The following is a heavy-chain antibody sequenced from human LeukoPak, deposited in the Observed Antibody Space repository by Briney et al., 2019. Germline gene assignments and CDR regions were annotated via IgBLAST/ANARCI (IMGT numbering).Heavy chain of an antibody. CDR2: IYDTGST. J-gene: IGHJ5*02. Sequence: SETLSLTYSVSGGSISSIHYYWGWIRQPPGKGPEWIGSIYDTGSTYYKASLKSRVTISLDTSKNQFSLRLSSVTAADTAVYYCARQNLDIGTNWFDPRGQGTLVTVYS. V-gene: IGHV4-39*07. D-gene: IGHD1-1*01. CDR1: GGSISSIHYY. CDR3: ARQNLDIGTNWFDP.